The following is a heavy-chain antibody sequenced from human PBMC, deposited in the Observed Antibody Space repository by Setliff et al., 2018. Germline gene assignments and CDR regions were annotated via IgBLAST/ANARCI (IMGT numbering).Heavy chain of an antibody. CDR3: VRALLWSGEGRFDP. D-gene: IGHD2-8*02. Sequence: SETLSLTCTVSGGSLSADYYWSWIRQPAGKGLEWIGHVHPDGSTNYNPSLYSRLIISVDTSKNQFSLKLTSVTAADTAVYYCVRALLWSGEGRFDPWGLGTLVTVSS. V-gene: IGHV4-61*09. J-gene: IGHJ5*02. CDR1: GGSLSADYY. CDR2: VHPDGST.